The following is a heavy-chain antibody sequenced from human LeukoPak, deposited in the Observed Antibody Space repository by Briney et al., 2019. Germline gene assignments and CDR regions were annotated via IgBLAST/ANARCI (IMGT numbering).Heavy chain of an antibody. CDR2: IYPGDSDT. V-gene: IGHV5-51*01. D-gene: IGHD3-10*01. CDR3: AKGLLWFGELVPYYFDY. Sequence: GESLKTSCKGSGYSFTSYWIGWVRQMPGKGLEWMGIIYPGDSDTRYSPSFQGQVTISADKSISTAYLQWSSLKASDTAMYYCAKGLLWFGELVPYYFDYWGQGTLVTVSS. CDR1: GYSFTSYW. J-gene: IGHJ4*02.